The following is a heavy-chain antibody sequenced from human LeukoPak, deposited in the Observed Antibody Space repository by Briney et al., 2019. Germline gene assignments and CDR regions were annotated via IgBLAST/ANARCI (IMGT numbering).Heavy chain of an antibody. D-gene: IGHD2-21*02. CDR1: GGSISSYY. Sequence: SETLSLTCTVSGGSISSYYWSWIRQPPGKGLEWIGYIYYSGSTNYNPSLKSRVTISVDTSNNQFSLKLSSVTAADTAVYYCAKDRPHGSSDWYPFDLWAVAPWSLSPQ. CDR2: IYYSGST. CDR3: AKDRPHGSSDWYPFDL. V-gene: IGHV4-59*01. J-gene: IGHJ2*01.